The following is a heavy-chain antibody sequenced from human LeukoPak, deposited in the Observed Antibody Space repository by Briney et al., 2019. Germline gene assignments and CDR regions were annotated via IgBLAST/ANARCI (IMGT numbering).Heavy chain of an antibody. Sequence: GGSLRLSCAASGFTFRSYAMSWVRQAPGKGLEWVSAISGSGDNTYYADSVKGRFTISRDNSRNTLYLQMNSLRAEDTAVYYCAKDESEWLSACTYDYWGQGTLVTVSS. CDR2: ISGSGDNT. V-gene: IGHV3-23*01. J-gene: IGHJ4*02. CDR3: AKDESEWLSACTYDY. D-gene: IGHD3-3*01. CDR1: GFTFRSYA.